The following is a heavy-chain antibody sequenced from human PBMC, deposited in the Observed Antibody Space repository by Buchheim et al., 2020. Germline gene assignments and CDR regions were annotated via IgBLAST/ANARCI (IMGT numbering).Heavy chain of an antibody. Sequence: QVQLQQSGPGLVKPSQTLSLTCAISGDSVSSNTASWNWIRQSPSRGLEWLGRTYYRSQWSNDYAVSVRSRITIKPDTSNNQFSLPLHAVTTGDTTVYCCARSYRRGVDSGGQGTL. CDR3: ARSYRRGVDS. CDR2: TYYRSQWSN. CDR1: GDSVSSNTAS. V-gene: IGHV6-1*01. D-gene: IGHD3-10*01. J-gene: IGHJ5*01.